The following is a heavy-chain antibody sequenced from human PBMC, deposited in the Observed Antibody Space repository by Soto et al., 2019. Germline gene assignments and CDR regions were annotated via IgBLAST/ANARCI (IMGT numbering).Heavy chain of an antibody. D-gene: IGHD3-3*01. Sequence: SETLSLTCTVSGGSISSSSYYWGWIRQPPGKGLEWIGSIYYSGSTYYNPSLKSRVTISVDTSKNQFSLKLSSVTAADTAVYYCARNAYYDFWSGYRANNWFDPWGQGTLVTVSS. CDR3: ARNAYYDFWSGYRANNWFDP. CDR2: IYYSGST. CDR1: GGSISSSSYY. J-gene: IGHJ5*02. V-gene: IGHV4-39*01.